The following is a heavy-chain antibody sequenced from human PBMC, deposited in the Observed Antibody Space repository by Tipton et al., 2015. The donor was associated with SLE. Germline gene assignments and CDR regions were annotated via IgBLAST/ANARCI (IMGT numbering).Heavy chain of an antibody. J-gene: IGHJ5*02. Sequence: TLSLTCSVSGGSLSSGTYYWSWIRQHPEKGLEWIGYIHNSGSSRYNPSLQSRVTISADTSKNEFFLNLESVTAADTAVYYCARGGDSLGSGLMCFDPWGQGTLAIVSS. V-gene: IGHV4-31*03. CDR2: IHNSGSS. CDR3: ARGGDSLGSGLMCFDP. CDR1: GGSLSSGTYY. D-gene: IGHD3-10*01.